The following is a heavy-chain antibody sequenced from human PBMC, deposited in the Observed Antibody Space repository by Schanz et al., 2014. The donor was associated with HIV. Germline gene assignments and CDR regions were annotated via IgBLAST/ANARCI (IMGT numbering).Heavy chain of an antibody. D-gene: IGHD6-6*01. CDR2: MNPNSGHT. CDR1: GYSFTSYD. CDR3: ARARAKIEGRPVGNWFDP. V-gene: IGHV1-8*01. Sequence: QVQLVQSGAEVKKPGASVKVSCKASGYSFTSYDIYWVRQATGQGLEWMGWMNPNSGHTGYAQKFQGRVDMTRTTSISTAYMELRGLTSEDTAVYFCARARAKIEGRPVGNWFDPWGQGTLVTVSS. J-gene: IGHJ5*02.